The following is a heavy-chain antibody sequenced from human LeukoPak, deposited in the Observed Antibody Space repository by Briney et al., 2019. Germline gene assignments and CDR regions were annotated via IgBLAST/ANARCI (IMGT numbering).Heavy chain of an antibody. J-gene: IGHJ4*02. CDR3: ARAGLRWYQTRTFDY. CDR2: INHSGST. CDR1: GGSFSGYY. V-gene: IGHV4-34*01. D-gene: IGHD4-23*01. Sequence: SETLSLTCAVYGGSFSGYYWSWIRQPPGKGLEWIGEINHSGSTNYNPSLKSRVTISVDTSKNQFSLKLSSVTAADTAVYYCARAGLRWYQTRTFDYWGQGTLVTVSS.